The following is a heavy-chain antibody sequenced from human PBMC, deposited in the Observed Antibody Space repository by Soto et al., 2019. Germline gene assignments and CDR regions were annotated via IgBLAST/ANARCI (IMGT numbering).Heavy chain of an antibody. CDR1: GYTFTSFG. CDR3: ARDPLDYGGNSELAPFDY. V-gene: IGHV1-18*01. Sequence: ASVKVSCKASGYTFTSFGISWVRQAPGQGLEWMGWISANNGKTNYAQKFQGRVTITADKSTSTAYMELSSLRSEDTAVYYCARDPLDYGGNSELAPFDYWGQGTLVTVSS. D-gene: IGHD4-17*01. J-gene: IGHJ4*02. CDR2: ISANNGKT.